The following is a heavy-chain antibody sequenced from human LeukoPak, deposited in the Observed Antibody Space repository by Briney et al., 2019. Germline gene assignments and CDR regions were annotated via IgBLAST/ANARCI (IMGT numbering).Heavy chain of an antibody. Sequence: PSETLSLTCTVSGGSISSSSYYWGWVRQPPGKGLEWIGSIYYSGSTYYNPSLKSRVTISADTSKNQFSLKVRSVTAADTAVYYCASHYYGMDVWSQGTTVTVSS. CDR1: GGSISSSSYY. CDR2: IYYSGST. J-gene: IGHJ6*02. V-gene: IGHV4-39*01. CDR3: ASHYYGMDV.